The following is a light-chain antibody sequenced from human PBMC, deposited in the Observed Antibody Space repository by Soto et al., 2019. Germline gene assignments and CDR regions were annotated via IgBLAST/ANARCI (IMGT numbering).Light chain of an antibody. CDR2: DVT. J-gene: IGLJ1*01. CDR1: SSDVGGYNY. CDR3: SSYTSSSTPFV. V-gene: IGLV2-14*03. Sequence: QSALTQPASVSGSPGQSITISCTGTSSDVGGYNYVSSYQQHPGKAPKLIIYDVTNRPSGVSDRFSGSKSGNTASLTISGLQAEDGTDYYCSSYTSSSTPFVFGTGTKVTVL.